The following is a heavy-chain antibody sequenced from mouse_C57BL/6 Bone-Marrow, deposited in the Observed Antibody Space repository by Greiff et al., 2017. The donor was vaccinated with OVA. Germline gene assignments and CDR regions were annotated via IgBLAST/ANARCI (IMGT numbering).Heavy chain of an antibody. CDR2: ISSGSSTI. CDR1: GFTFSDYG. J-gene: IGHJ2*01. Sequence: EVTVVESGGGLVKPGGSLKLSCAASGFTFSDYGMHWVRQAPEKGLEWVAYISSGSSTIYYADTVKGRFTISRDNAKNTLFLQMTSLRSEDTAMYYCARSDYDYFDYWGQGTTLTVSS. D-gene: IGHD2-4*01. V-gene: IGHV5-17*01. CDR3: ARSDYDYFDY.